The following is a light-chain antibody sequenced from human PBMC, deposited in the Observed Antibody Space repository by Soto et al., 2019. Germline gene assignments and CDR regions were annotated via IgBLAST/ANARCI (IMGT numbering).Light chain of an antibody. Sequence: QSALTQPASVSGSPGQSTTISCTGTSSDVGGYNYVSWYQQQSGKAPKLIIHEVSNRPSGVSNRFSGSKSGNTASLTISGLQAEDEADYYCDSYTSSRAYVFGIGTKVTVL. CDR2: EVS. J-gene: IGLJ1*01. CDR1: SSDVGGYNY. V-gene: IGLV2-14*01. CDR3: DSYTSSRAYV.